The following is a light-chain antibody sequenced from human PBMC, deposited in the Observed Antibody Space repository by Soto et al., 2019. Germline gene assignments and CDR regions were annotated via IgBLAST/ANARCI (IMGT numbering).Light chain of an antibody. V-gene: IGKV1-5*01. CDR1: QSINFW. CDR2: DAS. J-gene: IGKJ1*01. Sequence: DIQMTQSPSTLSASVGDRVTITCRASQSINFWLAWYQQKPGKAPKLLIYDASSLKSGVPSRFSGSGSGTEFTLTISSLQSDDFATYYCQQYHSYPWTFGRGTKVEIK. CDR3: QQYHSYPWT.